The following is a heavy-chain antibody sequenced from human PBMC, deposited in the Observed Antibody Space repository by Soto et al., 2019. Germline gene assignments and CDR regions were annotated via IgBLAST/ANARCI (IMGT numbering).Heavy chain of an antibody. CDR1: GGSISGYY. Sequence: QVQLQESGPGLVKPSETLSLTCTVSGGSISGYYWSWIRQPPGKGLEWIGYIYYSGNTNYNPSLKSRVTIXVXTXXNQFSLKRSSVTAADTAVYYCARWARGVRYYYFDYWGQGTLVTVSS. CDR3: ARWARGVRYYYFDY. CDR2: IYYSGNT. J-gene: IGHJ4*02. V-gene: IGHV4-59*01. D-gene: IGHD3-10*01.